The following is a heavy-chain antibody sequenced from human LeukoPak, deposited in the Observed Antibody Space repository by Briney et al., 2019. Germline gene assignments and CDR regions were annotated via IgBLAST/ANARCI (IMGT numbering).Heavy chain of an antibody. Sequence: PGGSLRLSCAASGFTFSSYGMHWVRQAPGKGLEWVAVISYDGSNKYYADSVKGRFTISRDNSKNTPYLQMNSLRAEDTAVYYCAKDKDSGEPVAGPSFFDYWGQGTLVTVSS. CDR2: ISYDGSNK. J-gene: IGHJ4*02. V-gene: IGHV3-30*18. CDR1: GFTFSSYG. D-gene: IGHD6-19*01. CDR3: AKDKDSGEPVAGPSFFDY.